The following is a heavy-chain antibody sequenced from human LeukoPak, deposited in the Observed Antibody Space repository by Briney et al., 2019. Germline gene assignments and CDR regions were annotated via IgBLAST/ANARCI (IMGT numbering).Heavy chain of an antibody. CDR2: ISSSSSYI. CDR3: ARAGPGVGGITIFGVVTLYYYYMDV. D-gene: IGHD3-3*01. J-gene: IGHJ6*03. V-gene: IGHV3-21*01. Sequence: GGSLRLSCAASGFTFSSYSMNWVRQAPGKGLEWVSSISSSSSYIYYADSVKGRFTISRDNAKNSLCLQMNSLRAEDTAVYYCARAGPGVGGITIFGVVTLYYYYMDVWGKGTTVTVSS. CDR1: GFTFSSYS.